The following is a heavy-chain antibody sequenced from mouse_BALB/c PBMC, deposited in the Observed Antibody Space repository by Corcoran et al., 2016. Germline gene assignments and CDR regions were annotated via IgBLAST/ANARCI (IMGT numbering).Heavy chain of an antibody. CDR3: ARNGYYFFAY. V-gene: IGHV1-9*01. CDR2: ILPGRGST. J-gene: IGHJ3*01. Sequence: QVQLQQSGAELMKPGASVKISCKATGYTFSSYWIEWVKQRPGHGLEWIGEILPGRGSTNYNVKFKGKATFTADTSSNTAYMQLSSLTSEDSAVYYCARNGYYFFAYWGQGTLVTVSA. D-gene: IGHD2-3*01. CDR1: GYTFSSYW.